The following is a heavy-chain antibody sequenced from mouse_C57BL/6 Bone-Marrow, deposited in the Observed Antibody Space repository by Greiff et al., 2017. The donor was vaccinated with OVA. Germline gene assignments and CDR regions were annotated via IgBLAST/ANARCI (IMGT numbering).Heavy chain of an antibody. CDR2: IHPTSGST. CDR1: GYTFTSYW. Sequence: VQLQQPGAELVKPGASVKLSCKASGYTFTSYWMHWVKQSPGQGLEWIGMIHPTSGSTNYNETFKSKATLTVDKSSSTPYLQLSSLTSEDSDVYYRARWLPFAYGGQGTLVTVSA. J-gene: IGHJ3*01. CDR3: ARWLPFAY. V-gene: IGHV1-64*01. D-gene: IGHD2-2*01.